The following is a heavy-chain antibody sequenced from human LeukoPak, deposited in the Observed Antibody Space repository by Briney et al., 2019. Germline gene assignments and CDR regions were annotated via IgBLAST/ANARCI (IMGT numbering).Heavy chain of an antibody. D-gene: IGHD3-3*01. Sequence: SETLSLTCTVSGGSISSYYWSWIRQPAGKGLEWIGRIYTSGSTNYNPSLKSRVTMSVDTSKNQFSLKLSSVTAADTAVYYCARESVTIFGVVPAYYYYYMDVWGKGTTVTVSS. J-gene: IGHJ6*03. CDR1: GGSISSYY. CDR2: IYTSGST. CDR3: ARESVTIFGVVPAYYYYYMDV. V-gene: IGHV4-4*07.